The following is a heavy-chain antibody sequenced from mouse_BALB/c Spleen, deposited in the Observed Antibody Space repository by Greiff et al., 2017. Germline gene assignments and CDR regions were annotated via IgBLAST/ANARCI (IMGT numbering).Heavy chain of an antibody. V-gene: IGHV1-87*01. CDR3: ARVTTAIGAMDY. Sequence: QVQLQQSGAELARPGASVKLSCKASGYTFTSYWMQWVKQRPGQGLEWIGAIYPGDGDTRYTQKFKGKATLTADKSSSTAYMQLSSLASEDSAVYYCARVTTAIGAMDYWGQGTSVTVSS. CDR1: GYTFTSYW. J-gene: IGHJ4*01. CDR2: IYPGDGDT. D-gene: IGHD1-2*01.